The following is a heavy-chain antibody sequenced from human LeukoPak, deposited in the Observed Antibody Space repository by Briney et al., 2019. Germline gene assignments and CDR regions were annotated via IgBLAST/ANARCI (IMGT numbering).Heavy chain of an antibody. J-gene: IGHJ4*02. V-gene: IGHV3-53*01. CDR1: GFTVSSNY. CDR2: IYSGGIT. D-gene: IGHD2-21*01. CDR3: AKAPVTTCSGAYCYPFDY. Sequence: GGSLRLSCAASGFTVSSNYMSWVRQAPGKGLEWVSVIYSGGITYYADSVRGRFTISRDSSKNTLYLQMNRLRAEDAAVYYCAKAPVTTCSGAYCYPFDYWGQGTLVTVSS.